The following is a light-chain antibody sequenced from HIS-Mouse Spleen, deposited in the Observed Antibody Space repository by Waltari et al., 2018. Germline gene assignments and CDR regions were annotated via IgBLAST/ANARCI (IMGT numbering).Light chain of an antibody. CDR3: YSTDSSGNHRV. CDR2: EDS. J-gene: IGLJ2*01. CDR1: PLTNKY. Sequence: SYELTQPPSVSVSPGQTARITCSGDPLTNKYAYWYQQKSGPAPVLVIYEDSKRPSGIPERFSGSSSGTMATLTISGAQVEDEADYYCYSTDSSGNHRVFGGGTKLTVL. V-gene: IGLV3-10*01.